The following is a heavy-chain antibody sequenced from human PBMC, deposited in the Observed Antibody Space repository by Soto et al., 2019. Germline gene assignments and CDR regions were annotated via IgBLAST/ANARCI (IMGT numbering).Heavy chain of an antibody. CDR2: INPSGGAT. V-gene: IGHV1-46*01. CDR3: AMSHCSGGSCYLGAFDI. D-gene: IGHD2-15*01. CDR1: GYTFINFF. J-gene: IGHJ3*02. Sequence: ASVKVSCKASGYTFINFFIHWVRPAPGQGLEWVGIINPSGGATTSPQKFQGRVTMTRDTSTSTVYMDVRSLRFDDTAVYYCAMSHCSGGSCYLGAFDIWGQGTMVTVSS.